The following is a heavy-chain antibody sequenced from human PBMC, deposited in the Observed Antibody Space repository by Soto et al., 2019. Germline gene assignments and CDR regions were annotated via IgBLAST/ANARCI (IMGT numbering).Heavy chain of an antibody. V-gene: IGHV3-11*01. Sequence: QVQLVESGGGLVKPGGSLRLSCAASGFTFSDYYMSWIRQAPGKGLEWVSYISSSGSTIYYADSVKGRFTISRDNAKNSLYLQMHSLRAEDTAVYYCARGGLVAHYGDYGAYWYFDLWGRGTLVTVSS. CDR3: ARGGLVAHYGDYGAYWYFDL. CDR2: ISSSGSTI. CDR1: GFTFSDYY. J-gene: IGHJ2*01. D-gene: IGHD4-17*01.